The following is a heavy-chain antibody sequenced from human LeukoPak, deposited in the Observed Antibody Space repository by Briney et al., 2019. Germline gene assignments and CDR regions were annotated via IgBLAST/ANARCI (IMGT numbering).Heavy chain of an antibody. CDR3: ARVTSGYDYYFDY. CDR2: ISGSGGST. J-gene: IGHJ4*02. D-gene: IGHD5-12*01. Sequence: PGGSLRLSCAASGFTFSSYAMSWVRQAPGKGLEWVSAISGSGGSTYYADSVKGRFTISRDNAKNSLYLQMNSLRAEDTALYYCARVTSGYDYYFDYWGQGTLVTVSS. CDR1: GFTFSSYA. V-gene: IGHV3-23*01.